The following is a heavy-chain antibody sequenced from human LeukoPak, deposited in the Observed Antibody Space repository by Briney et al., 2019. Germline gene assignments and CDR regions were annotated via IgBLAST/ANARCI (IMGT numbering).Heavy chain of an antibody. J-gene: IGHJ4*02. D-gene: IGHD3-3*01. Sequence: SVKVSCKASGYTFTSYDINWVRQAPGQGLEWMGGIIPIFGTANYAQKFQGRVTITADESTSTAYMELSSLRSEDTAVYYCARASDYDFWSGYFDYWGQGTLVTVSS. CDR3: ARASDYDFWSGYFDY. CDR2: IIPIFGTA. V-gene: IGHV1-69*13. CDR1: GYTFTSYD.